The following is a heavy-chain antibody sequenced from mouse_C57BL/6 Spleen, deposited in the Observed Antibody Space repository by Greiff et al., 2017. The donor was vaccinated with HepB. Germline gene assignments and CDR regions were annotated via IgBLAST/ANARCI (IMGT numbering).Heavy chain of an antibody. J-gene: IGHJ4*01. CDR1: GYTFTSYW. V-gene: IGHV1-52*01. CDR3: ARGEIYEDPMDY. D-gene: IGHD1-1*01. CDR2: IDPSDSET. Sequence: QVQLQQPGAELVRPGSSVKLSCKASGYTFTSYWMHWVKPRPIQGLEWIGDIDPSDSETHYNQKFKDKATLTVDKSSSTAYMQLISLTSEDSAVDYCARGEIYEDPMDYWGQGTSVTVSS.